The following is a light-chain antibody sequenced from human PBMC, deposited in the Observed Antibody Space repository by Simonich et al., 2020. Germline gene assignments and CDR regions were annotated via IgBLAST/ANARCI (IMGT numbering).Light chain of an antibody. J-gene: IGLJ2*01. CDR1: KLGDKY. CDR2: QDS. Sequence: SYELTQPPSVSVSPGQTASITCSGDKLGDKYACWYQQKPGQSPVLVSYQDSKRPSGIPARFSGSNSGNTATLTISGTQAMDEADYYCQAWDSSVVFGGGTKLTVL. CDR3: QAWDSSVV. V-gene: IGLV3-1*01.